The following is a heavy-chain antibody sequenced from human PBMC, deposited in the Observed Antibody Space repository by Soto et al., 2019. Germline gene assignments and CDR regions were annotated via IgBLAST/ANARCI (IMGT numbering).Heavy chain of an antibody. CDR2: IYHSGST. CDR1: GGSISSGGYS. D-gene: IGHD6-13*01. Sequence: QLQLQESGSGLVKPSQTLSLTCAVSGGSISSGGYSWSWIRQPPGKGLEWIGYIYHSGSTYYNPSLKSRVTISVDRSKNQFSLKLSSVIAADTAVYYCARISSTYYYGMDVWGQGTTVTVSS. J-gene: IGHJ6*02. CDR3: ARISSTYYYGMDV. V-gene: IGHV4-30-2*01.